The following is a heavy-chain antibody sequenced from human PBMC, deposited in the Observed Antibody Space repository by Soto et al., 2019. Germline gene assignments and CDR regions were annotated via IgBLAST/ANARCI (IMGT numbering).Heavy chain of an antibody. CDR2: VHHSWGS. J-gene: IGHJ6*02. V-gene: IGHV4-59*08. D-gene: IGHD3-10*01. CDR1: GGSINSYY. CDR3: VRQGFGPLHGLVDV. Sequence: QVQLQESGPGLVKPSETLSLSCTVSGGSINSYYWSWIRQSPGKRMEWIGYVHHSWGSSYNPSLRSRVAISLDTSKSQFSLKVTSVTATDTAVYSCVRQGFGPLHGLVDVWGQGTTVTVSS.